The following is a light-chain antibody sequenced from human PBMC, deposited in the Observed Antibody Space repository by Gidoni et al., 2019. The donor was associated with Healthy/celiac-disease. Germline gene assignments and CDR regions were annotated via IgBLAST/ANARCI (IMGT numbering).Light chain of an antibody. CDR1: SSDVGGYNY. CDR3: SSYTSSSTLVV. J-gene: IGLJ2*01. Sequence: LTQPASVSGSPGQPITISCTGTSSDVGGYNYVSWYQQHPGKAPKLMIYDVSNRPSGVSNRFSGSKSGNTASLTISGLQADDESDYYCSSYTSSSTLVVFGGGTKLTVL. CDR2: DVS. V-gene: IGLV2-14*01.